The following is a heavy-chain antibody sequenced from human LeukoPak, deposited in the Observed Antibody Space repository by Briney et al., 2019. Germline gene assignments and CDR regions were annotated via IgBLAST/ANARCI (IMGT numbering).Heavy chain of an antibody. CDR1: GFTFRSYW. V-gene: IGHV3-7*01. Sequence: GGSLRLSCAASGFTFRSYWMSWVRQAPGKGLEWVANIKQDGSEKYYVDSVKGRFIISRDNAKNSLYLQMNSLRAEDTAVYYCARDFMYYDILTGYYGRYFDYWGQGTLVTVSS. D-gene: IGHD3-9*01. CDR3: ARDFMYYDILTGYYGRYFDY. CDR2: IKQDGSEK. J-gene: IGHJ4*02.